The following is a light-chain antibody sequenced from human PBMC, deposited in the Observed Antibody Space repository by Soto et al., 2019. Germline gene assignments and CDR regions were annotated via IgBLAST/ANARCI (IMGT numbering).Light chain of an antibody. CDR3: QQRSNWPIT. CDR2: DAS. Sequence: TQSPSTLSATVGDRVTITCRASQSIGSWLAWYQQKPGQAPRLLIYDASNRATGIPARFSGSGSGTDLTITISSLEPEDFAVYYCQQRSNWPITFGQGTRLDIK. J-gene: IGKJ5*01. V-gene: IGKV3-11*01. CDR1: QSIGSW.